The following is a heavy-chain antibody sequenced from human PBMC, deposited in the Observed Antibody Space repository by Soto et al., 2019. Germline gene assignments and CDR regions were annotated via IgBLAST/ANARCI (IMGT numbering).Heavy chain of an antibody. D-gene: IGHD6-13*01. CDR1: GGTFSSYA. V-gene: IGHV1-69*01. CDR2: IIPIFGTA. J-gene: IGHJ5*02. CDR3: AKDLDSSSWYVALKFDP. Sequence: QVQLVQSGAEVKKPGSSVKVSCKASGGTFSSYAISWVRQAPGQGLEWMGGIIPIFGTANYAQKFQGRVTITADESTSTAYMELSSLRSEDTAVYYCAKDLDSSSWYVALKFDPWGQGTLVTVSS.